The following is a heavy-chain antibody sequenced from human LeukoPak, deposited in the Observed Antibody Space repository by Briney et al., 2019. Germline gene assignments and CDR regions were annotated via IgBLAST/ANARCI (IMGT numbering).Heavy chain of an antibody. V-gene: IGHV3-23*01. CDR2: ISGSGAST. J-gene: IGHJ4*02. CDR3: ARDSTWLLDY. Sequence: GGSLRLSCLTSGFTLSTNAMSWVRQAPGKGLEWISGISGSGASTYYADSVKGRFTISRDNTKNALYLQMNSLRADDTAVYFCARDSTWLLDYWGQGTLITVSS. CDR1: GFTLSTNA. D-gene: IGHD6-19*01.